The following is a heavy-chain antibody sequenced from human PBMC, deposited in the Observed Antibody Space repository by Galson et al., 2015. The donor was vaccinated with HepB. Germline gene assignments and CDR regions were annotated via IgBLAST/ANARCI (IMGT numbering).Heavy chain of an antibody. D-gene: IGHD3-10*01. V-gene: IGHV3-30*18. J-gene: IGHJ4*02. Sequence: SLRLSCAASGFTFSSYGMHWVRQAPGKGLEWVAVISYDGSNKYYADSVKGRFTISRDNSKNTLYLQMNSLRAEDTAVYYCAKPLGFGELCYFDYWGQGTLVTVSS. CDR2: ISYDGSNK. CDR3: AKPLGFGELCYFDY. CDR1: GFTFSSYG.